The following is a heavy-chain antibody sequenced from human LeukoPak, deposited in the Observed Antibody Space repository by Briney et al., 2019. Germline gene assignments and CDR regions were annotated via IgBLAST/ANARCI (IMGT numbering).Heavy chain of an antibody. Sequence: GESLKISCKGSGYSFPNYWIAWVRQMPGKGLEWMGIIYLGDSDTRYSPSFQGQVTISADKSISTAYLQWSSLKASDTALYFCVYCSGGSSSYGMDVWGQGTTVTVSS. D-gene: IGHD2-15*01. CDR3: VYCSGGSSSYGMDV. CDR1: GYSFPNYW. CDR2: IYLGDSDT. V-gene: IGHV5-51*01. J-gene: IGHJ6*02.